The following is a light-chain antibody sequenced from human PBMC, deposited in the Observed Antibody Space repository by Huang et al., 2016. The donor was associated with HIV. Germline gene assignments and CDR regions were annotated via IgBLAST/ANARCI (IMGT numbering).Light chain of an antibody. CDR1: QSVNSY. J-gene: IGKJ2*01. CDR3: QQRSNWYT. V-gene: IGKV3-11*01. CDR2: DAS. Sequence: EIVLTQSPATLSLSPGERATLSCRASQSVNSYLAWYQQKPGQAPRLLIYDASNRATGIPARFSGSGSGTDFTLTISCLEPEDFAVYYCQQRSNWYTFGQGTKLEIK.